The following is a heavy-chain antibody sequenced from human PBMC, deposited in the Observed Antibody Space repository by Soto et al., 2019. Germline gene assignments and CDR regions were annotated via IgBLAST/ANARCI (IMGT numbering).Heavy chain of an antibody. CDR1: GPTFIAYY. J-gene: IGHJ4*02. CDR2: IDPKSGGT. V-gene: IGHV1-2*02. D-gene: IGHD5-12*01. Sequence: QLVQSGAEVKKPGVSVKVSCKTSGPTFIAYYIHWVRQAPGQGLEWMGWIDPKSGGTTYEQKFLGRVTMTRDTSINTAYMELHTLTSDDTALYYCARISVDVPEWGQRTLITVSS. CDR3: ARISVDVPE.